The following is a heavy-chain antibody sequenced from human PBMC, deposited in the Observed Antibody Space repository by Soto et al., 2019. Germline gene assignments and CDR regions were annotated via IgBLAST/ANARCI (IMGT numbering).Heavy chain of an antibody. J-gene: IGHJ5*02. D-gene: IGHD2-15*01. CDR1: GGTFNFYA. V-gene: IGHV1-69*13. CDR3: ARIERRCSGGSCYSAP. CDR2: IIPMFDTS. Sequence: SVKVSCKVSGGTFNFYAINWVRQAPGQGLEWMGGIIPMFDTSNYAQRFQGRVTITADDSTNTAYLELSSLTSEDTATYYCARIERRCSGGSCYSAPWGQGTLVTVSS.